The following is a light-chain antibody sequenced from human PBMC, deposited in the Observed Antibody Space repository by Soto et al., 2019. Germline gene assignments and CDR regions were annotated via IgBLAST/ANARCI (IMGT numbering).Light chain of an antibody. CDR1: QNLGTLY. CDR2: SAS. Sequence: ETVLTQSPGTLSLSPGERGTLSCRPSQNLGTLYLAWFQQKSGQAPRLLIYSASRRATGIPDRFTGSGSGTDFTLTINRVEPEDFAVYFCQQYAGSPRTFGQGTKVDIK. CDR3: QQYAGSPRT. J-gene: IGKJ1*01. V-gene: IGKV3-20*01.